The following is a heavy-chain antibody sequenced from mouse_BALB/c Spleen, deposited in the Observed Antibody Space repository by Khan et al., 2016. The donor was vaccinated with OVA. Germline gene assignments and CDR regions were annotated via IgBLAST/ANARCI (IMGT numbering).Heavy chain of an antibody. CDR3: TRSGYGGFAY. J-gene: IGHJ3*01. V-gene: IGHV1-18*01. CDR1: GYSFTDYT. D-gene: IGHD1-2*01. Sequence: VQLKESGPELVKPGASMKISCKASGYSFTDYTMNWVKQSHGKNLEWIGLINPYNGGTSYNHTFKGKATLTVDKSSSTAYMGLLSLPSEDSAVYYCTRSGYGGFAYWGQGTLVTVSA. CDR2: INPYNGGT.